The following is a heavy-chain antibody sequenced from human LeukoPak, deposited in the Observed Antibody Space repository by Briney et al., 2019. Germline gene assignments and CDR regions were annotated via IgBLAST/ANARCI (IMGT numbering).Heavy chain of an antibody. CDR1: GFTFSGYW. CDR3: VRDGRVSGYDLLDY. J-gene: IGHJ4*02. D-gene: IGHD5-12*01. Sequence: GGSLRLSCAASGFTFSGYWMSWVRQAPGKGLEWVANIKQDGSEKYYVDSVKARFIISRDNAKNSLSLQMDSLRAEDTAVYYCVRDGRVSGYDLLDYWGQGTLVTVSS. V-gene: IGHV3-7*01. CDR2: IKQDGSEK.